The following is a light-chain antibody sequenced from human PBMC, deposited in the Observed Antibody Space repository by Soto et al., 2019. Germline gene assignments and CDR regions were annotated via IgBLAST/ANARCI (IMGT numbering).Light chain of an antibody. CDR2: KSS. V-gene: IGKV1-5*03. Sequence: DIQMTESPSPLSSCVGDRVTLTCRARQRIYTGVAWYQQKPGRAPKLLIYKSSSLESGVSSRFSCCGSGTEFTLTISSLQPDAFATYSCPQYNSYFWTVGQGTKVDIK. CDR1: QRIYTG. J-gene: IGKJ1*01. CDR3: PQYNSYFWT.